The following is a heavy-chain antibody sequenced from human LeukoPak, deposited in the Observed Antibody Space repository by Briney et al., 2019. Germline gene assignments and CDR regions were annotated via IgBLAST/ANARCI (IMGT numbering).Heavy chain of an antibody. Sequence: TSSETLSLTCAVYGGSFSGYYWSWIRQPPGKGLEWIGEINHSGSTNYNPSLKSRVTISVDTSKDQSSLKLSSVTAADTAVYYCARWEAAADNNWFDPWGQGTLVTVSS. J-gene: IGHJ5*02. CDR3: ARWEAAADNNWFDP. V-gene: IGHV4-34*01. D-gene: IGHD6-13*01. CDR2: INHSGST. CDR1: GGSFSGYY.